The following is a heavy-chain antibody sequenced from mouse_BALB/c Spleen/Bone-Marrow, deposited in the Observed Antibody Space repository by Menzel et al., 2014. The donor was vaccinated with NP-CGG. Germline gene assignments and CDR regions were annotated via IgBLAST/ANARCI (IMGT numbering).Heavy chain of an antibody. CDR2: IDPSDSET. V-gene: IGHV1-69*02. CDR1: GYTFTRYW. Sequence: QVQLKQSGAEVVKPGAPVKLSCKASGYTFTRYWMHWVRQRPGRGLEWIGKIDPSDSETHYNHEFKDKATLTVDKSSSTAYIQLSGLTSEDSAVYFCARSGGNYVAWFVYWGQGTLVTVSP. CDR3: ARSGGNYVAWFVY. D-gene: IGHD2-1*01. J-gene: IGHJ3*01.